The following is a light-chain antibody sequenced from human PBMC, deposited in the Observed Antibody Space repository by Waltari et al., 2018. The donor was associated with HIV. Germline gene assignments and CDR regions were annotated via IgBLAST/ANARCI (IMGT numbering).Light chain of an antibody. CDR1: TSHIANNY. J-gene: IGLJ2*01. V-gene: IGLV1-51*02. Sequence: QSVLTQPPSVSAAPGQKVTMSCSGGTSHIANNYVSWYQQLPGTAPKVLIYENNKRPSGIPDRFSGSKSGTSATLGITGLQTGDEADYYCGTWDNSLSGVVFGGGTKLTV. CDR3: GTWDNSLSGVV. CDR2: ENN.